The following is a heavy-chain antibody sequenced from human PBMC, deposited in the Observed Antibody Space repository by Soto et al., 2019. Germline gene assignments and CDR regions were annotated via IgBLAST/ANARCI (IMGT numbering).Heavy chain of an antibody. Sequence: VQLLESGGGLVQPGRSLRLSCAASGFIFRDYAMNWVRQAAGNGLEWVSDISGSGDSARYADSVKGRFTISRDNSRDTLYLHMHSLRVDDRAVYYCGKERRGSGWSVCDFWGQGDLVTVSS. CDR1: GFIFRDYA. V-gene: IGHV3-23*01. CDR2: ISGSGDSA. J-gene: IGHJ4*02. D-gene: IGHD6-19*01. CDR3: GKERRGSGWSVCDF.